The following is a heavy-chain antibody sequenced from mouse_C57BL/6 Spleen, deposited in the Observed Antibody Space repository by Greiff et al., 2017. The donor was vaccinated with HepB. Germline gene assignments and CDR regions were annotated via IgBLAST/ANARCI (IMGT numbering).Heavy chain of an antibody. CDR2: ISDGGSYT. Sequence: EVHLVESGGGLVKPGGSLKLSCAASGFTFSSYAMSWVRQTPEKRLEWVATISDGGSYTYYPDNVKGRFTISRDNAKNNLYLQMSHLKSEDTAMYYCARGKFITTVPYAMDYWGQGTSVTVSS. J-gene: IGHJ4*01. CDR1: GFTFSSYA. D-gene: IGHD1-1*01. V-gene: IGHV5-4*01. CDR3: ARGKFITTVPYAMDY.